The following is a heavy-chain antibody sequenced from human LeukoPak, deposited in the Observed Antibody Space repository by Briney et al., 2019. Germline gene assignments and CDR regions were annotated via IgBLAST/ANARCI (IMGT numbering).Heavy chain of an antibody. V-gene: IGHV1-69*05. Sequence: ASVKVSCKASGGTFSSYAISWVRQAPGQGLEWMGGIIPIFGTANYAQKFQGRVTITTDESTSTAYMELSSLRSEDTAVYYCARENFAHYDSSIRVPYWFDPWGQGTLVTVSS. CDR1: GGTFSSYA. CDR3: ARENFAHYDSSIRVPYWFDP. D-gene: IGHD3-22*01. CDR2: IIPIFGTA. J-gene: IGHJ5*02.